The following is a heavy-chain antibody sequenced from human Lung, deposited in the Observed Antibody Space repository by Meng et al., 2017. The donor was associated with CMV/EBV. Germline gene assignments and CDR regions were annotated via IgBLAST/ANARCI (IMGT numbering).Heavy chain of an antibody. Sequence: TLSLXCAVSGGSIGTGDFYWTWIRQPPGRGLEWIGYIHDIGTTYYNPSLKSRLTISKDTSKNQFSLILASVTAADTAVYFCARGYCTDGECYRQGDAFDPWGQGTXVTVSS. D-gene: IGHD2-8*01. CDR2: IHDIGTT. CDR1: GGSIGTGDFY. J-gene: IGHJ5*02. CDR3: ARGYCTDGECYRQGDAFDP. V-gene: IGHV4-30-4*08.